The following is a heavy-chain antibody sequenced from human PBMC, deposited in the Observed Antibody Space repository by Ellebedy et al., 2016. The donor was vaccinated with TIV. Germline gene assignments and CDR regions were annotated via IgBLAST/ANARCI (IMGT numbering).Heavy chain of an antibody. D-gene: IGHD1-26*01. J-gene: IGHJ4*02. CDR2: ISGSGGST. CDR3: AKDPGSYTGGY. Sequence: GESLKISCAASGFTFSSYAMSWVRQAPGKGLEWVSAISGSGGSTYYADSVKGRFTISRDNSKNTLYLQMNSLRAEDTAVYYCAKDPGSYTGGYWGQGTLVTVSS. CDR1: GFTFSSYA. V-gene: IGHV3-23*01.